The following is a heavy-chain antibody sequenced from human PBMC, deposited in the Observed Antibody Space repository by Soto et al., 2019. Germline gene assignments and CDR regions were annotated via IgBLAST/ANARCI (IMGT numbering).Heavy chain of an antibody. CDR3: ARGAAGYYDSSGYVDYFDY. J-gene: IGHJ4*02. D-gene: IGHD3-22*01. Sequence: QVQLVESGGGVVQPGRSLRLSCAASGFTFSSYAMHWVRQAPGNGLEWVAVISYDGSNKYFADSVKGRFTISRDNYQHPPYVQMSRLRAEDRAVYYCARGAAGYYDSSGYVDYFDYWGQGTLVTVSS. V-gene: IGHV3-30-3*01. CDR1: GFTFSSYA. CDR2: ISYDGSNK.